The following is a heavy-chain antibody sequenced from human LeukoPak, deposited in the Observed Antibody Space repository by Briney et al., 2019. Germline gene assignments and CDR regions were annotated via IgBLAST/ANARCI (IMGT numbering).Heavy chain of an antibody. V-gene: IGHV3-7*01. CDR2: MTQDGGGK. D-gene: IGHD3-10*01. J-gene: IGHJ4*02. Sequence: PGGSLRLSCAASGVTVSRYWMSWVRQAPGKGLEWLAMMTQDGGGKYYVDSVKGRFTISGDNAKNSLYLQMNSLRAEDTAVYYCARGGGDSWGQGTLVTVSS. CDR1: GVTVSRYW. CDR3: ARGGGDS.